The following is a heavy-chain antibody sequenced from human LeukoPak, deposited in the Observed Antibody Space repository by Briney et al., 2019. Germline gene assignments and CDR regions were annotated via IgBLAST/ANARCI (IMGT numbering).Heavy chain of an antibody. V-gene: IGHV4-39*01. CDR3: ARHAGGIAASGTRPFDY. D-gene: IGHD6-13*01. CDR2: ISYTGST. CDR1: GDSIRSGTYS. Sequence: SETLSLTCSVSGDSIRSGTYSWGWIRQPPGKGLEWIGSISYTGSTYYNPSLKSRVTISVDTSKNQFPMKMNSVTAADTAVYYCARHAGGIAASGTRPFDYWGQGTLVTVSS. J-gene: IGHJ4*02.